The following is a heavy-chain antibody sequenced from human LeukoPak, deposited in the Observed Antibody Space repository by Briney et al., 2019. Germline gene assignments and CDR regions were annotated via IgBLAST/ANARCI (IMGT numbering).Heavy chain of an antibody. CDR2: IYYSGST. CDR3: ARSEGGAAAGLDY. D-gene: IGHD6-13*01. V-gene: IGHV4-59*08. J-gene: IGHJ4*02. Sequence: TSETLSLTCTVSGGSISSYYWSWVRQPPGRGLEWIGYIYYSGSTNYNPSLKSRVTISVDTSKNQFSLKLSSVTAADTAVYYCARSEGGAAAGLDYWGQGTLVTVSS. CDR1: GGSISSYY.